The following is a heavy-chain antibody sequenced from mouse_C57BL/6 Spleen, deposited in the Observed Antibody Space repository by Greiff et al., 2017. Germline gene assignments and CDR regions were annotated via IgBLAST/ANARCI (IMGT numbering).Heavy chain of an antibody. CDR2: ISSGSSTI. D-gene: IGHD2-4*01. Sequence: EVKLMESGGGLVKPGGSLKLSCAASGFTFSDYGMHWVRQAPEKGLEWVAYISSGSSTIYYADTVKGRFTISRDNAKNTLFLQMTSLRSEDTDMYYCARPSIYYDYDGDVPFDYWGQGTTLTVSS. CDR3: ARPSIYYDYDGDVPFDY. CDR1: GFTFSDYG. J-gene: IGHJ2*01. V-gene: IGHV5-17*01.